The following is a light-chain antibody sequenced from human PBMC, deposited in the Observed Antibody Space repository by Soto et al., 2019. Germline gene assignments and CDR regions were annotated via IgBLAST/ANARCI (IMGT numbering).Light chain of an antibody. Sequence: IVMTQSPATLSVSPGERATLSCRASQSVSSNLAWYQQKPGQAPRLLFYGASTRATGIPARFSGSGSGTDFTLTISSLQSEDFAVYYGQQSNNWPYTFGQGTKLEIK. CDR3: QQSNNWPYT. CDR1: QSVSSN. J-gene: IGKJ2*01. V-gene: IGKV3-15*01. CDR2: GAS.